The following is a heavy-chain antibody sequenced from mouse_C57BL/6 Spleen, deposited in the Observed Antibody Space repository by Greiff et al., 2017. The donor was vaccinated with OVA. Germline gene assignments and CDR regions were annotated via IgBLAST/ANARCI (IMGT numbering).Heavy chain of an antibody. CDR3: ARCDYDGSYYFDY. J-gene: IGHJ2*01. D-gene: IGHD1-2*01. CDR2: ISYDGSN. Sequence: VQLQQSGPGLVKPSQSLSLTCSVTGYSITSGYYWNWIRQFPGNKLEWMGYISYDGSNNYNPSLKNRISITRDTSKNQFFLKLNSVTTEDTATYYCARCDYDGSYYFDYWGQGTTLTVSS. V-gene: IGHV3-6*01. CDR1: GYSITSGYY.